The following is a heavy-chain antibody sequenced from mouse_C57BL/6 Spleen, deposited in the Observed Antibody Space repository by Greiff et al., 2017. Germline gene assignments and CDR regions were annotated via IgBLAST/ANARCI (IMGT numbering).Heavy chain of an antibody. CDR2: INPGSGGT. J-gene: IGHJ3*01. CDR1: GYAFTNYL. V-gene: IGHV1-54*01. Sequence: VQLQQSGAELVRPGTSVKVSCKASGYAFTNYLIEWVKQRPGQGLEWIGVINPGSGGTNYNEKFKGKATLTADKSSSTAYMQLSSLTSEDSAVYFCARYGYGSPWFAYWGQGTLVTVSA. CDR3: ARYGYGSPWFAY. D-gene: IGHD1-1*01.